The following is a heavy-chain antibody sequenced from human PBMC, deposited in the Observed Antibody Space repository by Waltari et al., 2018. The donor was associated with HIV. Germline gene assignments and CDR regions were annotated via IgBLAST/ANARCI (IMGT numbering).Heavy chain of an antibody. Sequence: QVQLQQWGAGLLKPSETLSLTCAVHGDHFFGQYWSWIRQPPGQGLEWIGEISTSGSAHYNPSLESRVTISLDTSKKQISLNLRSVTAADTAVYYCAGPYSSSPDYYFGMDVWGQGTSVTVSS. D-gene: IGHD6-6*01. CDR3: AGPYSSSPDYYFGMDV. V-gene: IGHV4-34*01. CDR1: GDHFFGQY. J-gene: IGHJ6*02. CDR2: ISTSGSA.